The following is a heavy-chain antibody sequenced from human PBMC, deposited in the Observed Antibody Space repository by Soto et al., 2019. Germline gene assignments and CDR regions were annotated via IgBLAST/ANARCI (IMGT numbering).Heavy chain of an antibody. CDR1: GFTPSTYT. CDR2: ISASGTY. V-gene: IGHV3-21*01. D-gene: IGHD1-26*01. Sequence: PWGSLRLFCAACGFTPSTYTMHTVRQAPGKGLQWVSFISASGTYIDSLQGRFTVSRDNARNSLYLQLNDLSAEDTALYYCARDREGATSNWFFDLWGRGTMVTVSS. CDR3: ARDREGATSNWFFDL. J-gene: IGHJ2*01.